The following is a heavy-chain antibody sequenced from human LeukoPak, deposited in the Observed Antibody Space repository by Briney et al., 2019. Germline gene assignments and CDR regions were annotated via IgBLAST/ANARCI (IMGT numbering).Heavy chain of an antibody. V-gene: IGHV3-7*01. CDR3: ARDYLDSSGAHYDY. J-gene: IGHJ4*02. CDR1: GFTFSSYA. D-gene: IGHD3-22*01. CDR2: IKGESEK. Sequence: GGSLRLSCAASGFTFSSYAMSWVRQAPGKGLECVANIKGESEKRYVDSVKGRFTISRDNAKNSLYLQMNSLRVEDTAMYYCARDYLDSSGAHYDYWGQGTLVTVSS.